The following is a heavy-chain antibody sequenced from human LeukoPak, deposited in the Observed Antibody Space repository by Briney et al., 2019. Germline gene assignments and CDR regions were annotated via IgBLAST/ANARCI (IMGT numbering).Heavy chain of an antibody. Sequence: PSETLSLTCTVSSVSISTYSWSWIRQPPGKGLEWIGYISYSGNTSYNPSLRSRVTISVDTSKNQFSLKLSSVTAADTAVYYCATDGNFDLWGRGTLVTVSS. V-gene: IGHV4-59*01. D-gene: IGHD1-26*01. CDR3: ATDGNFDL. J-gene: IGHJ2*01. CDR2: ISYSGNT. CDR1: SVSISTYS.